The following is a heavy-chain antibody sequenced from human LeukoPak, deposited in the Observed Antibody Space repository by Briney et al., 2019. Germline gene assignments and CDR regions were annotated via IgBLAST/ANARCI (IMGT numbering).Heavy chain of an antibody. CDR3: AKDLSSGWYWYFDL. D-gene: IGHD6-19*01. V-gene: IGHV3-23*01. J-gene: IGHJ2*01. CDR2: ISGSGGRT. CDR1: GFTFSNYA. Sequence: PGGSLRLSCVASGFTFSNYAMTWVRQAPGKGLEWVSGISGSGGRTYYADSVKGRFTISRDNSKNTLYLYMNSLRAEDTAVYYCAKDLSSGWYWYFDLWGRGTLVTVSS.